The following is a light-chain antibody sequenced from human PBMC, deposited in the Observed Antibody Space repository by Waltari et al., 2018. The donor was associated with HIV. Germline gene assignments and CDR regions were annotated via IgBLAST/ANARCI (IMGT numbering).Light chain of an antibody. Sequence: QSVLAHPRTVSGTPGQRVTLSCSGGSPHVCPHSVSWYQQVPGVAPKLLIYRTSQGPSGVPYRFSGSKSGTSASLAISGLRTEDEAEYYCAAWDDRLSGRLFGGGTKVTVL. CDR2: RTS. V-gene: IGLV1-47*01. J-gene: IGLJ2*01. CDR3: AAWDDRLSGRL. CDR1: SPHVCPHS.